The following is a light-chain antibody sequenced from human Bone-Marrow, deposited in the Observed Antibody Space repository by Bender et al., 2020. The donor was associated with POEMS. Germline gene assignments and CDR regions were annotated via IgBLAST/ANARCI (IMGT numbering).Light chain of an antibody. Sequence: QSALTQPASVSGSPGQSITISCTGSSSNIGAHAVNWYQHLPGTAPKLLIYSSHRRPSEVPDRFSGSRSGTSASLAISGLQSEDEADYYCAVWDDSLNGWVFGGGTKLTVL. CDR1: SSNIGAHA. V-gene: IGLV1-44*01. CDR2: SSH. CDR3: AVWDDSLNGWV. J-gene: IGLJ3*02.